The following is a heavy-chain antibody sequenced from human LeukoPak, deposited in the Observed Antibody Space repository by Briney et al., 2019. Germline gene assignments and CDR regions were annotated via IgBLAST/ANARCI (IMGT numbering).Heavy chain of an antibody. J-gene: IGHJ4*02. V-gene: IGHV4-34*01. CDR3: AKRSTKDSGFDF. CDR2: INHSGST. Sequence: SETLSLTCAVYGGSFSGYYWSWIRQPPGKGLEWIGEINHSGSTNYNPSLRGRVTISLDTPKSQFSLHLSSVTAADTAVYYCAKRSTKDSGFDFWGQGTLVTVSS. D-gene: IGHD1-26*01. CDR1: GGSFSGYY.